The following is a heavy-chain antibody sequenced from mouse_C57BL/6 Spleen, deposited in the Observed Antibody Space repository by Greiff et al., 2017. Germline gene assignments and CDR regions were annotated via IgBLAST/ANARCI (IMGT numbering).Heavy chain of an antibody. D-gene: IGHD1-1*01. CDR2: IDPSDSYT. V-gene: IGHV1-69*01. J-gene: IGHJ3*01. CDR1: GYTFTSYW. CDR3: ARYGSLAY. Sequence: QVQLQQPGAELVMPGASVKLSCKASGYTFTSYWMHWVKQRPGQGLEWIGEIDPSDSYTNYNQKFKGKSTLTVDKSSSTAYMQLSSLTSEDSAVYYCARYGSLAYWGQGTLVTVSA.